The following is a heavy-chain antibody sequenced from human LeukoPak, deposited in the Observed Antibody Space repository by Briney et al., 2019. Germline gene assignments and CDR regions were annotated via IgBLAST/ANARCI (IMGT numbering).Heavy chain of an antibody. CDR1: GYTFTSSA. D-gene: IGHD2-2*01. Sequence: ASVKVSCKASGYTFTSSAIHWVRQAPGQRLEWMGWINGGNGNAKYSQEFQGRVTITRDTSANTAYMELSSLRSEDMALYYCAKGGSYAMDVRGQGTTVTVAS. V-gene: IGHV1-3*03. CDR2: INGGNGNA. CDR3: AKGGSYAMDV. J-gene: IGHJ6*02.